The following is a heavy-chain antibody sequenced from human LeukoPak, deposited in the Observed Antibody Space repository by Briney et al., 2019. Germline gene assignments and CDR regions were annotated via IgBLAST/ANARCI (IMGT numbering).Heavy chain of an antibody. Sequence: SETLSLTCTVSGGSISSGGYYWSWIRQHPGKGLEWIGYIYCSGSTYYSPSLKSRVTISVDTSKNQFSLKLSSVTAADTAVYYCARSDILTGYYTYYFDYWGQGTLVTVSS. CDR2: IYCSGST. D-gene: IGHD3-9*01. J-gene: IGHJ4*02. V-gene: IGHV4-31*03. CDR1: GGSISSGGYY. CDR3: ARSDILTGYYTYYFDY.